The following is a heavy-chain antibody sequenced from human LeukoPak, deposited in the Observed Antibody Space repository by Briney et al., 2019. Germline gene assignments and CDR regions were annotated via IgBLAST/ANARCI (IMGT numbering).Heavy chain of an antibody. V-gene: IGHV3-7*01. Sequence: GGSLRLSCAASGFTFRNAWMSWVRQAPGKGLEWVANIKQDGSEKYYVDSVKGRFTISRDNAKNSLYLQMNSLRAEDTAVYYCAKGTVVVVAAPNFDYWGQGTLVTVSS. CDR3: AKGTVVVVAAPNFDY. J-gene: IGHJ4*02. CDR2: IKQDGSEK. CDR1: GFTFRNAW. D-gene: IGHD2-15*01.